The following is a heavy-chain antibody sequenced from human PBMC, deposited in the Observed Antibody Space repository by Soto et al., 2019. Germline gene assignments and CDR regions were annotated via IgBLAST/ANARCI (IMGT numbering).Heavy chain of an antibody. J-gene: IGHJ6*03. V-gene: IGHV1-18*01. CDR2: ISAYNGNT. D-gene: IGHD3-3*01. CDR1: GYTFTSYG. Sequence: GASVKVSCKASGYTFTSYGISWVRQAPGQGLEWMGWISAYNGNTNYAQKLQGRVTMTTDTSTSTAYMELRSLRSDDTAVYYCARVIPVTIFGLSILSGDYYYYMYVWGQGTTVPVSS. CDR3: ARVIPVTIFGLSILSGDYYYYMYV.